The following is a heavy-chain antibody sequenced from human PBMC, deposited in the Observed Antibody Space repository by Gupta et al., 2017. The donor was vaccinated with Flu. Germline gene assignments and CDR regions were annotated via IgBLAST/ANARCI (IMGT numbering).Heavy chain of an antibody. Sequence: QVQLQQWGAGLLKPSETLSLTCAVYGGSFSGYYWSWIRQPPGKGLEWIGEINHSGSTNYNPALKSRVTISVDTSKNQFSLKLSSVTAADTAVYYCARLRRWLQYCFDYWGQGTLVTVSS. J-gene: IGHJ4*02. CDR3: ARLRRWLQYCFDY. D-gene: IGHD5-24*01. CDR1: GGSFSGYY. V-gene: IGHV4-34*01. CDR2: INHSGST.